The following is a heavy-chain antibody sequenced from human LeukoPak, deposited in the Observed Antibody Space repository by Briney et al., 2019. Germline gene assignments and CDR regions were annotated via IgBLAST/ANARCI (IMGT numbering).Heavy chain of an antibody. CDR1: GGAFTGYY. V-gene: IGHV4-34*01. CDR2: INHSGAT. D-gene: IGHD6-19*01. CDR3: ATPTRGGIAVTGTFGH. Sequence: KASETLSLTCAGSGGAFTGYYWSWIRQPPGRGLECIGEINHSGATNYNPPLKSRVTISVDTSKNQFSLRLTSVSAADTGVYYCATPTRGGIAVTGTFGHWGQGTQVTVSS. J-gene: IGHJ4*02.